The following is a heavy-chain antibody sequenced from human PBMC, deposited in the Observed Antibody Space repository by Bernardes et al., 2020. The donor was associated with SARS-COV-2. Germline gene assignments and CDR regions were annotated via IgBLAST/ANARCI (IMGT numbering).Heavy chain of an antibody. CDR2: MNTNSGNT. Sequence: ASVKVACKASGYTFATYDINWVRQATGQGPEWMGWMNTNSGNTGYAQKFQGRVTMTRDTSTSTAYMELSSLRSEDTAVYYCAKGPPNWGFDYWGQGTLVTVSS. CDR1: GYTFATYD. D-gene: IGHD7-27*01. J-gene: IGHJ4*02. V-gene: IGHV1-8*02. CDR3: AKGPPNWGFDY.